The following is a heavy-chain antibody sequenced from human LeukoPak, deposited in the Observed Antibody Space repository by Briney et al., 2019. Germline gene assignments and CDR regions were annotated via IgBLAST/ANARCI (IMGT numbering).Heavy chain of an antibody. J-gene: IGHJ4*02. CDR3: ARGVGYSYGYFDY. CDR2: IIPILGIA. V-gene: IGHV1-69*04. CDR1: GGTFSSYA. D-gene: IGHD5-18*01. Sequence: PVKVSCKASGGTFSSYAISWVRQAPGQGLEWMGRIIPILGIANYAQKFQGRVTITADKSTSTAYMELSSLRSEDTAVYYCARGVGYSYGYFDYWGQGTLVTVSS.